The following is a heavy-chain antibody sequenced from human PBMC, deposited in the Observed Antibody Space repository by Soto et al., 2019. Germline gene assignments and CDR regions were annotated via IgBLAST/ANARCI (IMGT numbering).Heavy chain of an antibody. CDR1: GFTFSTYA. V-gene: IGHV3-30-3*01. CDR2: ISYDGTNK. D-gene: IGHD5-18*01. Sequence: QVQLVESGGGVVQPGRSLRLSCAASGFTFSTYAMHWVRQAPGKGLEWVAVISYDGTNKYYADSVRGRFTISRDNSKNTQFLQMNSRIAEDTAVYYCAKDGGGYNYGYVMLDKYYYGMDVWGKGTTVTVSS. J-gene: IGHJ6*04. CDR3: AKDGGGYNYGYVMLDKYYYGMDV.